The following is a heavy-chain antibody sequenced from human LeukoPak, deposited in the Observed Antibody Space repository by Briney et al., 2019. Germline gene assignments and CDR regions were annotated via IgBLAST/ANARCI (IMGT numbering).Heavy chain of an antibody. CDR3: ARDPVPAAARHFDY. CDR2: TSSDGGIK. V-gene: IGHV3-30*04. D-gene: IGHD2-2*01. J-gene: IGHJ4*01. Sequence: PVRSLRLSCAASGFTFGSYSMHWVRQAPGKGLGWVAVTSSDGGIKYYADSVKGRLTISRDNSKNTLYLQMNSLRAEDTGVYYCARDPVPAAARHFDYWGRGTLVTVSS. CDR1: GFTFGSYS.